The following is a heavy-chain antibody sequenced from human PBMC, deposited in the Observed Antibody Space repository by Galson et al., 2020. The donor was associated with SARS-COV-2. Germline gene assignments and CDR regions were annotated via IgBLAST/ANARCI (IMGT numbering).Heavy chain of an antibody. Sequence: SETLSLTCAVSGGSFGGYYWSWIRQPPGKGLEWIGEINHSGGTNYNPSLKSRVTISLDTSKNELSLKLNSVTAADTAVYYCARQWEFYDSGIDVWGQGTTVTVSS. CDR2: INHSGGT. CDR1: GGSFGGYY. V-gene: IGHV4-34*01. J-gene: IGHJ6*02. D-gene: IGHD1-26*01. CDR3: ARQWEFYDSGIDV.